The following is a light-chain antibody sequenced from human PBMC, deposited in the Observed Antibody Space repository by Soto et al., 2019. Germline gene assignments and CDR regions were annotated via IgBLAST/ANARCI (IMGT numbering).Light chain of an antibody. V-gene: IGLV2-14*01. CDR2: EVS. CDR3: SSYRTGGPFV. J-gene: IGLJ1*01. Sequence: QSALTQPASVSGSPGQSIAISCTGTSSDVGGYNYVSWYQQLPGKAPKLLISEVSNRPSGVSHRFSGSKSGNTASLTISGLQAEDEDDYYWSSYRTGGPFVFGTGTKVTVL. CDR1: SSDVGGYNY.